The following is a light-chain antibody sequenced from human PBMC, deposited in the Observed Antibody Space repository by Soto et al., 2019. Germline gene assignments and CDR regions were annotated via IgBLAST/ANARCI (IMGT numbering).Light chain of an antibody. V-gene: IGKV2-28*01. J-gene: IGKJ4*01. Sequence: DIVMTQSPLSLPVTPGEPASISCRSSQSLLHSNGYNYLDWYLQKPGQSPQLLIYLGSNRASAVPERFSGSGSGTEFTQKISRVEAENVGVYYCMQALQTPLTFGGGTKVDI. CDR3: MQALQTPLT. CDR1: QSLLHSNGYNY. CDR2: LGS.